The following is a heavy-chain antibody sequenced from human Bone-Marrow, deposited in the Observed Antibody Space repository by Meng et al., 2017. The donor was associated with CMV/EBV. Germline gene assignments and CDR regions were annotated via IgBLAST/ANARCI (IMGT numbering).Heavy chain of an antibody. Sequence: SETLSLTCEVSGGFIGRGGNYYHWIRQPPGKGLEWIVKIYYTGSTNSNPSLKSRVSMSVDTAKNQFTVMFSSVTAADTAVYYCASGNCSASSCNTGDYYGLDVWGQGTTVTVSS. J-gene: IGHJ6*02. D-gene: IGHD2-2*01. V-gene: IGHV4-61*08. CDR3: ASGNCSASSCNTGDYYGLDV. CDR1: GGFIGRGGNY. CDR2: IYYTGST.